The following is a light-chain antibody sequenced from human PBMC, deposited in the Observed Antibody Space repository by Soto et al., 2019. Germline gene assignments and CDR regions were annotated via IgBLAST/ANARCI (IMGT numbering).Light chain of an antibody. CDR3: SSYTSSSTYV. V-gene: IGLV2-14*03. J-gene: IGLJ1*01. CDR2: DVS. CDR1: SSVVGGYNY. Sequence: QSVLTQPASVSGSPGQSITLSFRGTSSVVGGYNYVFWYQNHPGKATKLMIYDVSNRPSGVSNRFSGSKSGNTASLTISGLQAEDEADYYCSSYTSSSTYVFGTGTKVTVL.